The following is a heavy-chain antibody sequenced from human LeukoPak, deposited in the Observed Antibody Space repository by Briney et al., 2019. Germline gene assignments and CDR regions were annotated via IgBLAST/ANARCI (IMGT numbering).Heavy chain of an antibody. CDR3: ARGLREFGYYYYYTDV. CDR2: INPGGRT. D-gene: IGHD3-10*01. J-gene: IGHJ6*03. CDR1: GFTFSDYN. V-gene: IGHV4-34*01. Sequence: LRLSCAASGFTFSDYNMRWIRQAPGKGLEWVGEINPGGRTNYNPSLESRVTISVDTSKNQFSLKLNSVTAADTAMYYCARGLREFGYYYYYTDVWGKGTTVTVSS.